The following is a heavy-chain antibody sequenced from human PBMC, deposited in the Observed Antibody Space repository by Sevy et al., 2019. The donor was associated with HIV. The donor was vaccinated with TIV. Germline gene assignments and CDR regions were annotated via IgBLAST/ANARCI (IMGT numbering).Heavy chain of an antibody. CDR2: ISWNSGSI. J-gene: IGHJ3*02. D-gene: IGHD3-16*01. V-gene: IGHV3-9*01. Sequence: GGSLRLSCAASGFTFDDYAMHWVRQAPGKGLEWVSGISWNSGSIGYADSVKGRFTISRDNAKNSLYLQMNSLRAEDTALYYCAKDIWGSSVVPTGAFDIWGQGTMVTVSS. CDR1: GFTFDDYA. CDR3: AKDIWGSSVVPTGAFDI.